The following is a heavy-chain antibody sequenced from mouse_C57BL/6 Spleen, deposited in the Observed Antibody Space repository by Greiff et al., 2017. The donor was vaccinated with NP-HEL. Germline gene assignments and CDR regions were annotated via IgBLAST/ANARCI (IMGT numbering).Heavy chain of an antibody. CDR3: ARNDYDDQYYFDY. V-gene: IGHV5-17*01. CDR2: ISSGSSTI. CDR1: GFTFSDYG. Sequence: EVQRVESGGGLVKPGGSLKLSCAASGFTFSDYGMHWVRQAPEKGLEWVAYISSGSSTIYYADTVKGRFTISRDNAKNTLFLQMTSLRSEDTAMYYCARNDYDDQYYFDYWGQSTTLTVSS. J-gene: IGHJ2*01. D-gene: IGHD2-4*01.